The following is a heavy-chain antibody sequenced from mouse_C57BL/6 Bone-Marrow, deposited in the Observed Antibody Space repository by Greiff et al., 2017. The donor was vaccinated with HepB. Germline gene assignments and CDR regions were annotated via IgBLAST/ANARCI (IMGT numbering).Heavy chain of an antibody. CDR2: ISDGGSYT. Sequence: EVQGVESGGGLVKPGGSLKLSCAASGFTFSSYAMSWVRQTPEKRLEWVATISDGGSYTYYPDNVKGRFTISRDNAKNNLYLQMSHLKSEDTAMYYCARDYYGNPMDYWGQGTSVTVSS. D-gene: IGHD2-1*01. V-gene: IGHV5-4*01. CDR1: GFTFSSYA. J-gene: IGHJ4*01. CDR3: ARDYYGNPMDY.